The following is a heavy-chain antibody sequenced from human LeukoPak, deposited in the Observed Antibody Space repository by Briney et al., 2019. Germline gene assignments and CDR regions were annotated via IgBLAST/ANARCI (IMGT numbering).Heavy chain of an antibody. V-gene: IGHV3-21*04. CDR1: GFTFSNFG. Sequence: PGGSLRLSCAASGFTFSNFGMSWVRQAPGKGLEWVSSISSSSSYIYYADSVKGRFTISRDNAKNSLYLQMNSLRAEDTAVYYCARETGYSSSWYRYFDYWGQGTLVTVSS. J-gene: IGHJ4*02. CDR2: ISSSSSYI. CDR3: ARETGYSSSWYRYFDY. D-gene: IGHD6-13*01.